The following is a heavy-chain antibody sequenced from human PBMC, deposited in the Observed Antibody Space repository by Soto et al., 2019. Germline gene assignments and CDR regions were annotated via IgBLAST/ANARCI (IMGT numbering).Heavy chain of an antibody. J-gene: IGHJ6*02. CDR1: GGSISSSSYY. CDR3: ARGPRDSSSWYYYYYGMDV. Sequence: LSLTCTVSGGSISSSSYYWGRIRQPPGKGLEWIGSIYYSGSTYYNPSLKSRVTISVDTSKNQFSLKLSSVTAADTAVYYCARGPRDSSSWYYYYYGMDVWGQGTTVTVSS. D-gene: IGHD6-13*01. V-gene: IGHV4-39*01. CDR2: IYYSGST.